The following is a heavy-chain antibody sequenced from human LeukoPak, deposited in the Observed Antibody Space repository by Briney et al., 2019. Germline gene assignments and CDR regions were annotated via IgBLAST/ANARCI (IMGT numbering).Heavy chain of an antibody. Sequence: GGSLRLSCAASGFIFSSYEMNWVRQATGKGLEWVSYISSSGSTIYYADSVKGRFTISRDNAKNPLYLQMNSLRAEDTAVYYCAELGITMIGGVWGKGTTVTISS. V-gene: IGHV3-48*03. D-gene: IGHD3-10*02. CDR1: GFIFSSYE. CDR3: AELGITMIGGV. J-gene: IGHJ6*04. CDR2: ISSSGSTI.